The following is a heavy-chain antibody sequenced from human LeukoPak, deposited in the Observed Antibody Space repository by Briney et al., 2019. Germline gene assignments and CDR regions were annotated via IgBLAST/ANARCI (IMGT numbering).Heavy chain of an antibody. V-gene: IGHV5-51*01. CDR3: ARQNDFWSGYYTDYYYYGMDV. CDR2: IYPGDSDT. J-gene: IGHJ6*02. D-gene: IGHD3-3*01. CDR1: GYSFTSYW. Sequence: GEPLKISCKGSGYSFTSYWIGWVRQMPGKGLEWMGIIYPGDSDTRYSPSFQGQVTISADKSISTAYLQWSSLKASDTAMYYCARQNDFWSGYYTDYYYYGMDVWGQGTTVTVSS.